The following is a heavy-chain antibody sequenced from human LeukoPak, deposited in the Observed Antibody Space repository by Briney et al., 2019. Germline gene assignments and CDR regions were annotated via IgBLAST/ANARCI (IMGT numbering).Heavy chain of an antibody. CDR2: ISSSGSTI. D-gene: IGHD4-17*01. V-gene: IGHV3-48*03. CDR1: GFTFSSYE. CDR3: ARDLGGYGDYGTNFDY. J-gene: IGHJ4*02. Sequence: GGSLRLSCAASGFTFSSYEMNWVRQAPGKGLAWVSYISSSGSTIYYADSVKGRFTISRHNAKRSLYLQMNSLRAEDTAVYYCARDLGGYGDYGTNFDYWGQGTLVTVSS.